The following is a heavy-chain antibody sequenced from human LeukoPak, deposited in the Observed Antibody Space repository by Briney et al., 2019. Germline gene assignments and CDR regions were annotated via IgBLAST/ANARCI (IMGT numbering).Heavy chain of an antibody. Sequence: SETLSLTCTVSGGSVSSGSYYWSWIRQPPGKGLEWIGEIYHSGSTNYNPSLKSRVTISVDKSKNQFSLKLSSVTAADTAVYYCARDVRSGWFDWGQGTLVTVSS. CDR3: ARDVRSGWFD. CDR2: IYHSGST. CDR1: GGSVSSGSYY. J-gene: IGHJ4*02. D-gene: IGHD6-19*01. V-gene: IGHV4-61*01.